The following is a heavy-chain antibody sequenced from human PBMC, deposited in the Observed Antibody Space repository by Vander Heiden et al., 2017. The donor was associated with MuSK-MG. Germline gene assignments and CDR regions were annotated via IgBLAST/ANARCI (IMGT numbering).Heavy chain of an antibody. J-gene: IGHJ2*01. CDR1: GGSISSSSSY. Sequence: QLQLQESGPGLVKPSETLSLTCTVSGGSISSSSSYWGWIRQPPGKGLEWIGSIYYSGSTYYNPSLKSRVTISVDTSKNQFSLKLSSVTAADTAVYYCARQRDYYDSSGYYWYFDLWGRGTLVTVSS. CDR2: IYYSGST. V-gene: IGHV4-39*01. D-gene: IGHD3-22*01. CDR3: ARQRDYYDSSGYYWYFDL.